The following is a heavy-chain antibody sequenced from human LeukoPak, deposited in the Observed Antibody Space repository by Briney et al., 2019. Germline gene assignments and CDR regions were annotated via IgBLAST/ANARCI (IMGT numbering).Heavy chain of an antibody. CDR1: GFTFSSYG. J-gene: IGHJ4*02. V-gene: IGHV3-33*06. Sequence: GRSPRLSCAASGFTFSSYGMHWVRQAPGKGLEWVAVIWYDGSNKYYADSVKGRFTISRDNSKNTLHLQMNSLRAEDTAVYYCAKDRVVGVGYFDYWGQGTLVTVSS. CDR3: AKDRVVGVGYFDY. CDR2: IWYDGSNK. D-gene: IGHD2-21*01.